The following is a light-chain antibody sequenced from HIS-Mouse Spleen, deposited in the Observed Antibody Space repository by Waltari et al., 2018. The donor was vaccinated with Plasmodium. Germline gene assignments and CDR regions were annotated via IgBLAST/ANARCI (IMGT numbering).Light chain of an antibody. V-gene: IGKV4-1*01. CDR1: QSVLYSSNNKNY. CDR2: WAS. Sequence: DIVLTKSPYSLAVSLGERATIHCQSSQSVLYSSNNKNYVAWYQQKPGHPPKLLIYWASTRESGVADRFSGSGSGTDFTLNISSLQAEDVAVYYCQQYYSTPPYTFGQGTKLEIK. J-gene: IGKJ2*01. CDR3: QQYYSTPPYT.